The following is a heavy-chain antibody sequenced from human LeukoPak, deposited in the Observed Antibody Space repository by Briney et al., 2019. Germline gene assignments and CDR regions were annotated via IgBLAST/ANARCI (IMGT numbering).Heavy chain of an antibody. CDR2: ISGSGGST. Sequence: TGGSLRLSCAASGFTFSSYDMHWVRQAPGKGLEWVSAISGSGGSTYYADSVKGRFTISRDNSKNTLYLQMNSLRAEDTAVYYCAKDSGDYGDYSDAFDIWGQGTMVTVSS. J-gene: IGHJ3*02. D-gene: IGHD4-17*01. CDR3: AKDSGDYGDYSDAFDI. V-gene: IGHV3-23*01. CDR1: GFTFSSYD.